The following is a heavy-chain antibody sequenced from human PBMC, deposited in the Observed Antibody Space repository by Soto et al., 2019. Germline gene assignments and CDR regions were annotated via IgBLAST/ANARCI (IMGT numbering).Heavy chain of an antibody. J-gene: IGHJ6*02. D-gene: IGHD5-12*01. V-gene: IGHV3-30-3*01. CDR1: GFTFSYYP. CDR3: ARVPADLVAILYIYPQYGREQMSDMDV. CDR2: ISFDGSNK. Sequence: PGGSLRLSCAASGFTFSYYPMHWVRQAPGKGLEWVAVISFDGSNKYYADSVKGRFTISRDNSKNTLYLQMNDLRSEDTAVYYCARVPADLVAILYIYPQYGREQMSDMDVWGQGTTVTVSS.